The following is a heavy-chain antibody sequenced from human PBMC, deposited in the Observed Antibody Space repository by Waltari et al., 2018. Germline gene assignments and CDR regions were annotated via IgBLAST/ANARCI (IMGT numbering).Heavy chain of an antibody. CDR3: ARHHYYDSSGYKTDAFDI. D-gene: IGHD3-22*01. CDR1: GGSISSSSYY. Sequence: QLQLQESGPGLVQPSETLSLTCTVSGGSISSSSYYWGWIRQPPGKGLEWIGGIYYSGSTYYNPSLKSRVTISVDTSKNQFSLKLSSVTAADTAVYYCARHHYYDSSGYKTDAFDIWGQGTMVTVSS. J-gene: IGHJ3*02. CDR2: IYYSGST. V-gene: IGHV4-39*01.